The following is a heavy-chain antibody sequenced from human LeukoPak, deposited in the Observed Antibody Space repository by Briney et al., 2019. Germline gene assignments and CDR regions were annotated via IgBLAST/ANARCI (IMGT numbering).Heavy chain of an antibody. D-gene: IGHD5-12*01. CDR2: MYSGGSK. J-gene: IGHJ6*02. Sequence: GGSLRLSCAASGFTVSSNYMSWVRQAPGKGLEWVSVMYSGGSKYYADSVKGRFTISRDNSKNTLYLQMNTLRAEDTVVYYCARDRGGYSDYEYYYSGMDVWGQGTTVTVSS. V-gene: IGHV3-53*01. CDR1: GFTVSSNY. CDR3: ARDRGGYSDYEYYYSGMDV.